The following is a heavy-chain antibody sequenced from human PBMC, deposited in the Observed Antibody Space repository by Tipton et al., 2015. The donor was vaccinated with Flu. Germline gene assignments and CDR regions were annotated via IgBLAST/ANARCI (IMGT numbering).Heavy chain of an antibody. J-gene: IGHJ4*02. CDR2: INHSRTT. CDR3: VSDRGWMTEDF. CDR1: GGSFTGYY. V-gene: IGHV4-34*01. D-gene: IGHD5-12*01. Sequence: AGLVKPSETLSLTCAIYGGSFTGYYWSWIRQPPGKGLEWIGEINHSRTTNYNPSLESRVTISADTSKNQFSLKLSSVTAADTAVYYCVSDRGWMTEDFWGPGTLVTVSS.